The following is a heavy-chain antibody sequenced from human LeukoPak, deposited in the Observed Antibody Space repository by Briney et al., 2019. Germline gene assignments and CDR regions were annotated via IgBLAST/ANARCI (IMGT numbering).Heavy chain of an antibody. CDR3: ATHLRDGYNPGGVWLFDY. Sequence: ASVKLSFTASGYTFTGYYMHWVRQAPGQGLEWMGWINPNSGGTNYAQKFQGRVTMTRDTSISTAYMELSRLRSDDTAVYYCATHLRDGYNPGGVWLFDYWRQGTLVTVSS. J-gene: IGHJ4*02. CDR2: INPNSGGT. V-gene: IGHV1-2*02. CDR1: GYTFTGYY. D-gene: IGHD5-24*01.